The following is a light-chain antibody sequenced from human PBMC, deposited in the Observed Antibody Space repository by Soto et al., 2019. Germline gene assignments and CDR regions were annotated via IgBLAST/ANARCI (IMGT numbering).Light chain of an antibody. Sequence: EIVITQSRFTLSVSPGERATLSCRASQSVSSNLAWYQQKPGQAPRLLIYGTSTRATGIPARFSGSGSATEFTLTISGLQSEDFAVYYCQQFNNWPWSFGQGTKV. CDR2: GTS. J-gene: IGKJ1*01. V-gene: IGKV3-15*01. CDR3: QQFNNWPWS. CDR1: QSVSSN.